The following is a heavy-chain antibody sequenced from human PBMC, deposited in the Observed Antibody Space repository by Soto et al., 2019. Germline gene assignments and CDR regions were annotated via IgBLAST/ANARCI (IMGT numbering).Heavy chain of an antibody. Sequence: GGSLRLSCAASGFTFSSYAMSWVRQAPGKGLEWVSAISGSGGSTYYADSVKGRFTISRDNSKNTLYLQMNSLRAEDTAVYYCAKSAEGNDYYYYYYMDVWGKGTTVTVSS. V-gene: IGHV3-23*01. J-gene: IGHJ6*03. CDR1: GFTFSSYA. CDR2: ISGSGGST. CDR3: AKSAEGNDYYYYYYMDV.